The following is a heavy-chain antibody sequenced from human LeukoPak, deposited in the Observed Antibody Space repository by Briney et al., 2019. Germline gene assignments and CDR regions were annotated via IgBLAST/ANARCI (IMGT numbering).Heavy chain of an antibody. CDR3: ALQPGYCSSASCSHFDF. CDR2: IYPDDSNT. V-gene: IGHV5-51*01. CDR1: GYKFTNYW. D-gene: IGHD2-2*01. J-gene: IGHJ4*02. Sequence: GESLRISCKGSGYKFTNYWIVWVRQMPGKGLEWMGIIYPDDSNTRYSPSFQGQVTISVDKSYSTAYLQWNSLKASDTAVYYCALQPGYCSSASCSHFDFWGQGTLVTVSS.